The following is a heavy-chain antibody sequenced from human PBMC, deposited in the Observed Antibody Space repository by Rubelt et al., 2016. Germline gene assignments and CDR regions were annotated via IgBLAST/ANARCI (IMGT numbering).Heavy chain of an antibody. CDR3: ASGIVGDGWGFDY. J-gene: IGHJ4*02. Sequence: KGLEWVSYISSSGSTIYYADSVKGRFTISRDNAKNSLYLQMNSLRAEDTAVYYCASGIVGDGWGFDYWGQGTLVTVSS. V-gene: IGHV3-11*01. D-gene: IGHD1-26*01. CDR2: ISSSGSTI.